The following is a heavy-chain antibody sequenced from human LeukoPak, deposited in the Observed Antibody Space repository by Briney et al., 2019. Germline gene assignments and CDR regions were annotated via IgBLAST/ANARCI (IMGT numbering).Heavy chain of an antibody. D-gene: IGHD3-3*01. V-gene: IGHV3-21*01. J-gene: IGHJ6*03. CDR1: GFSFRTHS. Sequence: GGSLRLSCAASGFSFRTHSMKWVRQAPGKGLKWVSSITSFGSDIYYADSVKGRFTISRDDGKNSLYLQMNSLGAEDSAVYYCARAHDFWSGYGGNYMDVWGKGTTVTVSS. CDR3: ARAHDFWSGYGGNYMDV. CDR2: ITSFGSDI.